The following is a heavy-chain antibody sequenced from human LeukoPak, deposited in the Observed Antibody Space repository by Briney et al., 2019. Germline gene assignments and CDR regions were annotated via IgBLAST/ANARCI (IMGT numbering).Heavy chain of an antibody. CDR3: ARTKATTVVTWHWYFDL. Sequence: SETLSFTCTVSGGSISSYYWSWIRQPPGKGLEWIGYIYYSGSTNYNPSLKSRVTISVDTSKNQFSLKLSSVTAADTAVYYCARTKATTVVTWHWYFDLWGRGTLVTVSS. V-gene: IGHV4-59*01. J-gene: IGHJ2*01. CDR1: GGSISSYY. CDR2: IYYSGST. D-gene: IGHD4-17*01.